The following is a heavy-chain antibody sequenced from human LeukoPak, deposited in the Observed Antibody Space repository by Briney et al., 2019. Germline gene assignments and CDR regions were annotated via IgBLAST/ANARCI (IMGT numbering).Heavy chain of an antibody. CDR2: ISGSGGST. J-gene: IGHJ2*01. D-gene: IGHD6-19*01. CDR3: AKDRYSSGWASYWYFDL. V-gene: IGHV3-23*01. CDR1: GFTFSSYA. Sequence: GGSLRLSCAASGFTFSSYAMSWVRQAPGKGLEWVSAISGSGGSTYYADSVKGRFTISRDNSKNTLYLQMNSLRAEDTTVYYCAKDRYSSGWASYWYFDLWGRGTLVTVSS.